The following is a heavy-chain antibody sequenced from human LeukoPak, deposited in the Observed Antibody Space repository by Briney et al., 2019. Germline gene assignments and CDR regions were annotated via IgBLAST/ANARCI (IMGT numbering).Heavy chain of an antibody. V-gene: IGHV3-30*02. D-gene: IGHD6-13*01. CDR1: GFTFSGYG. CDR3: AKDEAAAGVDFDY. J-gene: IGHJ4*02. CDR2: IRSDGSVK. Sequence: GGSLRLSCAASGFTFSGYGIHWVRQAPGKGLEWVAFIRSDGSVKYYADSVRGRFTISRDNSKNTLYLQINSLRAEDTAVYYCAKDEAAAGVDFDYWGQGTLVTVSS.